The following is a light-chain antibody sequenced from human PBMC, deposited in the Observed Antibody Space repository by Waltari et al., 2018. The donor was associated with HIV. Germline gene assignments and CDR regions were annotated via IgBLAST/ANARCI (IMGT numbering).Light chain of an antibody. CDR3: YSAANYIWV. V-gene: IGLV3-27*01. Sequence: SFELTQPSSVSVSPGQTARITCSGDILAKKYVRWRQQRQGQAPLLIIFKDNERPSGNPERFSGSSTGTTVTLTISGVQVEDEADYYCYSAANYIWVFGGGTRLTVL. CDR2: KDN. CDR1: ILAKKY. J-gene: IGLJ3*02.